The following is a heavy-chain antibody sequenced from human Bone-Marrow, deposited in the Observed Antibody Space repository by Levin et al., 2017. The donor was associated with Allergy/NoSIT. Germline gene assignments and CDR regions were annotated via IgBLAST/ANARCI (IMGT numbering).Heavy chain of an antibody. CDR1: GGTFSAYY. J-gene: IGHJ4*02. CDR3: AGGPLSSGWHKFLDY. CDR2: IYSGGIT. Sequence: SETLSLTCAVYGGTFSAYYWNWIRQSPGKGLEWIGEIYSGGITNYNPSLSGRVTISLDTSMNQFSLKLTSVTAADTAVYYCAGGPLSSGWHKFLDYWGQGILVTVSS. V-gene: IGHV4-34*01. D-gene: IGHD6-19*01.